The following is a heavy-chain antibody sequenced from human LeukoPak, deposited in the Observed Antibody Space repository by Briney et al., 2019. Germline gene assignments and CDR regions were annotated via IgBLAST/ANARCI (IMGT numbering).Heavy chain of an antibody. CDR2: INPNSGGT. V-gene: IGHV1-2*06. Sequence: GASVKVSCKASGYTFTGYYMHWVRQAPGQGLEWMGRINPNSGGTNYAQKFQGRVTMTRDTSISTAYMELSRLRSEDTAVYYCARDLGERWLQGPLFDYWGQGTLVTVSS. J-gene: IGHJ4*02. D-gene: IGHD5-24*01. CDR1: GYTFTGYY. CDR3: ARDLGERWLQGPLFDY.